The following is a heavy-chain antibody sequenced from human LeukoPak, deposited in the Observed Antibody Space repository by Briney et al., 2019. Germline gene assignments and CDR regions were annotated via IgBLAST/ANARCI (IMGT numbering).Heavy chain of an antibody. CDR1: GGSISSYY. CDR3: ASHGTCSGGSCYYYFDY. CDR2: IYYSGST. Sequence: SETLSLTCTVSGGSISSYYWSWIRQPPGKGLEWIGYIYYSGSTNYNPSLKSRVTISVDTSKNQFSLKLSSVTAADTAVCYCASHGTCSGGSCYYYFDYWGQGTLVTVSS. J-gene: IGHJ4*02. D-gene: IGHD2-15*01. V-gene: IGHV4-59*01.